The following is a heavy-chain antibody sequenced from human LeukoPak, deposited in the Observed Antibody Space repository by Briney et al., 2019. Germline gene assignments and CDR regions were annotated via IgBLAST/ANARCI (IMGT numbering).Heavy chain of an antibody. V-gene: IGHV3-20*04. CDR1: GFTFDDYG. CDR3: ARDQLNWGIGFCDY. J-gene: IGHJ4*02. CDR2: INWNGGST. D-gene: IGHD7-27*01. Sequence: PGGSLRLSCAASGFTFDDYGMSWVRQAPGKGLEWVSGINWNGGSTGYADSVRGRFTISRDNAKNSLYLQMNSLRAEDTAVYYCARDQLNWGIGFCDYWGQGTLVTVSS.